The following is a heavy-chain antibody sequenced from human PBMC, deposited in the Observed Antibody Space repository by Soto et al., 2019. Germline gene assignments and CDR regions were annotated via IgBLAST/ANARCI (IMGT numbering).Heavy chain of an antibody. CDR1: GGSISSGGFF. Sequence: QVQLQESGPGLVKPSQTLSLTCTVSGGSISSGGFFWSWIRQHPGRGLEWIGYIHSSGSTYYSPSFKSRVTISVDASKNQFSLKLLAVTAADTAVYYGAGGGSLQEPDYWGQGTLVTVSS. V-gene: IGHV4-31*03. CDR2: IHSSGST. J-gene: IGHJ4*02. CDR3: AGGGSLQEPDY.